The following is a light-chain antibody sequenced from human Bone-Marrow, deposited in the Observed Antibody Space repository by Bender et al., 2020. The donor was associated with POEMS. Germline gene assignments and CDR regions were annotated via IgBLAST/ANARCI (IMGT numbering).Light chain of an antibody. CDR3: CSHAGSRTLV. CDR2: EGR. CDR1: SSDVGTYNF. J-gene: IGLJ3*02. V-gene: IGLV2-23*01. Sequence: QSALTQPASVSGSPGQSITISCTGTSSDVGTYNFVSWYQQHPGKAPKLMIYEGRKRPSGVSNRFSGSQSGNTASLTISGLQAEDEADYYCCSHAGSRTLVFGGGTKLTVL.